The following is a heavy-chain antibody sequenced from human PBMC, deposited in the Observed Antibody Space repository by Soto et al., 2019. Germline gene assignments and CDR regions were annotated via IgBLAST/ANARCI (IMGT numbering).Heavy chain of an antibody. Sequence: GGSLRLSCAAPGFTVGAFAVNWVRQAPGKGLEWVSGVSVSDAFIYYADSVRVRFSNSRDASENILYLQMNSLRVDDTALYHCTRETVAGITGLDYWGPGTLVTVSS. CDR1: GFTVGAFA. CDR3: TRETVAGITGLDY. CDR2: VSVSDAFI. V-gene: IGHV3-23*01. D-gene: IGHD1-20*01. J-gene: IGHJ4*02.